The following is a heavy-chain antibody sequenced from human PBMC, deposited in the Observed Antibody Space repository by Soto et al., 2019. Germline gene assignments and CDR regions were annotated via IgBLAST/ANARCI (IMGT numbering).Heavy chain of an antibody. Sequence: SETLSLTCTVSGGSISSSSYYWGWIRQPPGKGLEWIGSIYYSGSTYYNPSLKSRVTISVDTSENQFSLKLSSVTAADTAVYYCARQTAVAHLYYFDYWGQGTLVTVSS. CDR2: IYYSGST. V-gene: IGHV4-39*01. CDR1: GGSISSSSYY. D-gene: IGHD6-19*01. CDR3: ARQTAVAHLYYFDY. J-gene: IGHJ4*02.